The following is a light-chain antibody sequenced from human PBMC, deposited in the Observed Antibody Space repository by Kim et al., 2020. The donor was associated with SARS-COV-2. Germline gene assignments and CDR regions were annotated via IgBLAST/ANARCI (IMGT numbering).Light chain of an antibody. V-gene: IGKV1-39*01. Sequence: SASVGDRVSITCRASQSISSYLNWYQQKPGKAPKLLIYAASSVQRGVPSRFSGSGSGTDFTLTISSLQPEDFATYYCQQSYSTLTFGGGTKVDIK. CDR2: AAS. CDR3: QQSYSTLT. CDR1: QSISSY. J-gene: IGKJ4*01.